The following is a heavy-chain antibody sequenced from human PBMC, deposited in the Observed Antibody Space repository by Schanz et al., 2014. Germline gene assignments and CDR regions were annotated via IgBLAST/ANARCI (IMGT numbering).Heavy chain of an antibody. J-gene: IGHJ4*02. D-gene: IGHD6-13*01. V-gene: IGHV3-23*01. CDR3: ARDYGSWDIDY. CDR1: GFSFGNYG. Sequence: EVQLLESGGGLVQPGGSLRLSCEASGFSFGNYGMSWVRQAPGKGLEWVSGFDAHDGRAYYADSAKGRFTLYRDNAKDSLLLQMDSLRADDTAVYYCARDYGSWDIDYWGRGTLVTVSS. CDR2: FDAHDGRA.